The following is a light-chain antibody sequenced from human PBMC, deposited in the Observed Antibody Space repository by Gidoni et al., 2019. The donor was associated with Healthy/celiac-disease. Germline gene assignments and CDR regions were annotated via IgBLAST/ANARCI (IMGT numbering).Light chain of an antibody. Sequence: DIQMTQSQSSLSASVGDRVTITCRASQRIRSYLNWYQQKPGKAPQLLIYAASSLQSGVPSRFSGIGSGTAFTLTISSLQPEDFATYYCHQSYSTPCGTFXXXTKVEIK. V-gene: IGKV1-39*01. J-gene: IGKJ1*01. CDR3: HQSYSTPCGT. CDR2: AAS. CDR1: QRIRSY.